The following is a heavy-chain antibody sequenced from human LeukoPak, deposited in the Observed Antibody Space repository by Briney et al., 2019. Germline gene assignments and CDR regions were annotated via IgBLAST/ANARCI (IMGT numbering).Heavy chain of an antibody. CDR3: AKDRNVVVVAATADY. CDR1: GFTLSSYG. CDR2: IRYDGSNK. Sequence: GGSLRLSCAASGFTLSSYGMHWVRQAPGKGLEWVAFIRYDGSNKYYADSVKGRFTISRDNSKNTLYLQMNSLRAEDTAVYYCAKDRNVVVVAATADYWGQGTLVTVSS. V-gene: IGHV3-30*02. J-gene: IGHJ4*02. D-gene: IGHD2-15*01.